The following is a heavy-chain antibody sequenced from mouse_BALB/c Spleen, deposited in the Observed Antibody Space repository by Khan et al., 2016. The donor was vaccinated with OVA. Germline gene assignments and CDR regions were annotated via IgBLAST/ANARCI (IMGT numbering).Heavy chain of an antibody. J-gene: IGHJ4*01. Sequence: VQLVESGPGLVAPSQSLSITCTISGVSLTNYGVHWLRQPPGKGLEWLVVIWSDGSTTYNSALKSRLSISKDNSKSQVFLKMNSLQTDDSAMYYCARQPYYHYYVMDYWGQGTSGTVSS. CDR1: GVSLTNYG. V-gene: IGHV2-6-1*01. CDR2: IWSDGST. D-gene: IGHD2-10*01. CDR3: ARQPYYHYYVMDY.